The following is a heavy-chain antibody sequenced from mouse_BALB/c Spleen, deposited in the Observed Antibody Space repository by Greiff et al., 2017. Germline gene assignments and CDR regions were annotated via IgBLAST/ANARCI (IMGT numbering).Heavy chain of an antibody. CDR3: ARDHYGNYVHYYAMDY. D-gene: IGHD2-1*01. Sequence: VQLKESGPGLVKPSQSLSLTCSVTGYSITSGYYWNWIRQFPGNKLEWMGYISYDGSNNYNPSLKNRISITRDTSKNQFFLKLNSVTTEDTATYYCARDHYGNYVHYYAMDYWGQGTSVTVSS. CDR2: ISYDGSN. V-gene: IGHV3-6*02. J-gene: IGHJ4*01. CDR1: GYSITSGYY.